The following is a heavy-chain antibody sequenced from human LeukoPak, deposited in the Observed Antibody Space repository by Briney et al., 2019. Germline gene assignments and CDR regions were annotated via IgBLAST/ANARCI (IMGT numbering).Heavy chain of an antibody. CDR3: ARRRGISSGWFRYAFDI. CDR2: IYYSGST. Sequence: SETLSLTCTVSGGSISSSSYYWGWIRQPPGKGLEWIGSIYYSGSTYYNPSLKSRVTISVDTSKNQFSLKLSSVTAADTAVYYCARRRGISSGWFRYAFDIWGQGTMVTVSS. J-gene: IGHJ3*02. D-gene: IGHD6-19*01. V-gene: IGHV4-39*07. CDR1: GGSISSSSYY.